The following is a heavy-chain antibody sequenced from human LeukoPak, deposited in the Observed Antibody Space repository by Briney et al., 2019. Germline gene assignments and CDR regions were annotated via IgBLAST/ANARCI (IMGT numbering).Heavy chain of an antibody. Sequence: SGRSLRLSCAASGLTFSSYGMHWVRQAPGKGLEWVAVIWYDGSNKYYADSVKGRFTISRDNPKNTLYLQMNSLRAEDTAVYYCAKVLVGNDAFDIWGQGTMVTVSS. CDR3: AKVLVGNDAFDI. CDR2: IWYDGSNK. J-gene: IGHJ3*02. CDR1: GLTFSSYG. V-gene: IGHV3-33*06. D-gene: IGHD2-2*01.